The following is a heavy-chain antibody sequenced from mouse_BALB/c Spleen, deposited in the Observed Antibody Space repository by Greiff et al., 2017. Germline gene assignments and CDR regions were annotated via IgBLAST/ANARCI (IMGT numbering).Heavy chain of an antibody. J-gene: IGHJ4*01. CDR3: ARSLARAHAMDY. CDR2: INPSTGYT. V-gene: IGHV1-7*01. D-gene: IGHD3-1*01. Sequence: QVQLQQSGAELAKPGASVKMSCKASGYTFTSYWMHWVKQRPGQGLEWIGYINPSTGYTEYNQKFKDKATLTADKSSSTAYMQLSSLTSEDSAVYDCARSLARAHAMDYWGQGTSVTVSS. CDR1: GYTFTSYW.